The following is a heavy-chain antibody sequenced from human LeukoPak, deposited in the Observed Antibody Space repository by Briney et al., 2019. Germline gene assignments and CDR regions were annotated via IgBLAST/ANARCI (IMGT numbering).Heavy chain of an antibody. Sequence: PGGSLRLSCAASGFTFGSYAMSWVRQTPGKSLEWVSIISNGRVTTYYADSVRGRFTISRDNSKDLLYLQMDSLRAEDTAVYYCVKLSSGSGSSFGFDSWGLGTLVTVSS. CDR3: VKLSSGSGSSFGFDS. J-gene: IGHJ4*02. CDR2: ISNGRVTT. CDR1: GFTFGSYA. D-gene: IGHD6-13*01. V-gene: IGHV3-23*01.